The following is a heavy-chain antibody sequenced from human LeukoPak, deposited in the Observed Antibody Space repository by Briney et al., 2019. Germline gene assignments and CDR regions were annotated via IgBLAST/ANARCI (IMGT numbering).Heavy chain of an antibody. Sequence: GGSLRLSCAASGFIFSDAWMHWVRQAPGKGLEWVGRVKSKINGGTAEYAAPVKDRFTISRDDSQNTLYLQMDSLKGDDTAVYYCTTDLGITMVREPPHWYYFDYWGQGTLVTVSS. CDR3: TTDLGITMVREPPHWYYFDY. V-gene: IGHV3-15*01. D-gene: IGHD3-10*01. J-gene: IGHJ4*02. CDR1: GFIFSDAW. CDR2: VKSKINGGTA.